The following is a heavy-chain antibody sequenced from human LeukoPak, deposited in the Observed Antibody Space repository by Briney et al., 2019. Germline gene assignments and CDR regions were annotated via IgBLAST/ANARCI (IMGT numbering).Heavy chain of an antibody. Sequence: SETLSLTCAVSGGSISNYYWSWIRQPPGKGLEWIGYIYYTGSTNYNPSLKSRVTISVDTSKNQFSLKLTSVAAADTAVYYCARQGTSAWSFDYWGQGTLVTVSS. CDR1: GGSISNYY. J-gene: IGHJ4*02. V-gene: IGHV4-59*08. CDR3: ARQGTSAWSFDY. D-gene: IGHD6-19*01. CDR2: IYYTGST.